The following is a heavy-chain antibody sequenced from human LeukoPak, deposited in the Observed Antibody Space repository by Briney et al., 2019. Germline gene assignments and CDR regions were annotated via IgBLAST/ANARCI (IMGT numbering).Heavy chain of an antibody. Sequence: SETLSLTCTVSGGSVSSGSYYWSWIRQHPGKGLEWIGYIYNSGSTYYNPSLKSRVTISVDTSKNQFSLKLSPVTAADTAVYYCARDPYGSGSYSYYYYGMDVWGQGTTVTVSS. J-gene: IGHJ6*02. D-gene: IGHD3-10*01. CDR3: ARDPYGSGSYSYYYYGMDV. V-gene: IGHV4-31*03. CDR1: GGSVSSGSYY. CDR2: IYNSGST.